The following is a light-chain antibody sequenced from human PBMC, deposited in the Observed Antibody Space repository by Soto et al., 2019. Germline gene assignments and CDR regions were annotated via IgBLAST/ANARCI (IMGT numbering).Light chain of an antibody. V-gene: IGKV1-5*03. J-gene: IGKJ2*01. CDR1: QSISSW. CDR2: KAS. Sequence: DIQMTQSPSTLSASVGDRVTITCRASQSISSWLAWYQQKPGKAPKVLIYKASSLERGVPSRFSGSGSGTQFTLTFSSLQPDDFATYYCQQYHSLNTFGQGTKLEI. CDR3: QQYHSLNT.